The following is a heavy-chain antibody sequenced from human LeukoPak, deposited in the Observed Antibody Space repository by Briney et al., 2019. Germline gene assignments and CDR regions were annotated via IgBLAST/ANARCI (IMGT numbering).Heavy chain of an antibody. CDR2: IYYSGST. V-gene: IGHV4-59*08. CDR3: ARSMGKYFDY. D-gene: IGHD7-27*01. Sequence: PSETLSLTCTVSGGSISSYYWSWIWQPPGKGLEWIGYIYYSGSTNYNPSLKSRVTISVDTSKNQFSLKLSSVTAADTAVYYCARSMGKYFDYWGQGTLVTVSS. J-gene: IGHJ4*02. CDR1: GGSISSYY.